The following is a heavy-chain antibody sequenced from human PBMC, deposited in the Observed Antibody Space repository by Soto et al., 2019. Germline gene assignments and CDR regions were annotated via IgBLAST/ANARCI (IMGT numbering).Heavy chain of an antibody. D-gene: IGHD6-6*01. CDR1: GYSFTAYY. CDR2: VYPRRGDT. Sequence: ASVKVSCKTSGYSFTAYYVHWVRQAPGQGLEWIGWVYPRRGDTKYAQKFQGRVTMTRDTSITTAYMELSRLRPDDTAIYYCARVGGSASSPGDWGQGTLVTVSS. J-gene: IGHJ1*01. V-gene: IGHV1-2*02. CDR3: ARVGGSASSPGD.